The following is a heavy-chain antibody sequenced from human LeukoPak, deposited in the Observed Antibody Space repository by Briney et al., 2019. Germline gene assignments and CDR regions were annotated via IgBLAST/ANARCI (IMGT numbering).Heavy chain of an antibody. Sequence: GGSLRLSCAASGFTFSSYSMNWVRQAPGKGLEWVSAISGSGGSTYYADSVKGRFTISRDNSKNTLYLQMNSLRAEDTAVYYCAKDRDYDSLDYWGQGTLVTVSS. V-gene: IGHV3-23*01. CDR3: AKDRDYDSLDY. CDR1: GFTFSSYS. J-gene: IGHJ4*02. D-gene: IGHD3-22*01. CDR2: ISGSGGST.